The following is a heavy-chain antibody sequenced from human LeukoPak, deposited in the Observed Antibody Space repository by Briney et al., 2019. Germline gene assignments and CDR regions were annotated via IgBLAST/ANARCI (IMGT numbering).Heavy chain of an antibody. CDR3: ARTRTTVAPYFDY. CDR1: GFTFSSYA. J-gene: IGHJ4*02. CDR2: ISSSSSTI. D-gene: IGHD4-23*01. Sequence: GGSLRLSCAASGFTFSSYAINWVRQAPGKGLEWVSYISSSSSTIYYADSVKGRFTISRDNAKNSLYLQMNSLRDEDTAVYYCARTRTTVAPYFDYWSQGTLVTVSS. V-gene: IGHV3-48*02.